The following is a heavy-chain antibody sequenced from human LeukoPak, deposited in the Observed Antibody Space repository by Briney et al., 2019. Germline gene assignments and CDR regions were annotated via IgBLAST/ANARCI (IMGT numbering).Heavy chain of an antibody. Sequence: GGSLRLFCAASGFTFSSYSMNWVRQAPGKGLEWVSSISSRSSYIYYADSVKGRFTISRDNAKNSLSLQINSLRAEDTAVYSCAREPPTYYYDSSGYRDAFDIWGQGTMVTVSS. CDR2: ISSRSSYI. D-gene: IGHD3-22*01. J-gene: IGHJ3*02. CDR3: AREPPTYYYDSSGYRDAFDI. CDR1: GFTFSSYS. V-gene: IGHV3-21*01.